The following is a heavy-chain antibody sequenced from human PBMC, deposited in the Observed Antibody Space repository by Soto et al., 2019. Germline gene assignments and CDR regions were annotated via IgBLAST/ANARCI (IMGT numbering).Heavy chain of an antibody. D-gene: IGHD1-7*01. V-gene: IGHV3-23*01. Sequence: PGGSLRLSCAASGFTFSSCAMSWVRQAPGKGLEWVSAISGSGGSTYYADSVKGRFTISRDNSKNTLYLQMNSLRAEDTAVYYCAKDRGNWNYENYYSYGMDIWGQGTTVTVSS. CDR3: AKDRGNWNYENYYSYGMDI. CDR1: GFTFSSCA. CDR2: ISGSGGST. J-gene: IGHJ6*02.